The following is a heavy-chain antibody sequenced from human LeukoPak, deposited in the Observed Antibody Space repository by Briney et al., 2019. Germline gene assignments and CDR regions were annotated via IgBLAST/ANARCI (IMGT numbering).Heavy chain of an antibody. CDR3: AKVSYCSSTSCYEGFDY. CDR2: INPGGGST. D-gene: IGHD2-2*01. CDR1: GYTFTSYY. V-gene: IGHV1-46*01. J-gene: IGHJ4*02. Sequence: ASVKVSCKASGYTFTSYYMYWVRQAPGQGLEWMGIINPGGGSTSYAQKFQGRVTMTRDTSTSTVYMELSSLRSEDTAVYYCAKVSYCSSTSCYEGFDYWGQGTLVTVSS.